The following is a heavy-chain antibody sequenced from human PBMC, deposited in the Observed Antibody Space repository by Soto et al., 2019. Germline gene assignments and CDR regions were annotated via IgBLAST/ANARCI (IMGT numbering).Heavy chain of an antibody. V-gene: IGHV1-18*01. D-gene: IGHD1-20*01. CDR3: ARDTESNRYND. CDR1: GYTFSTSG. Sequence: ASVKVSCKASGYTFSTSGISWVRQAPGQGLEWVGWIRPDNGNTKSAQRLQGRVTLTTDTSASTAFMELRSLTSDDTAMYYCARDTESNRYNDWGQGTLVTVSS. CDR2: IRPDNGNT. J-gene: IGHJ1*01.